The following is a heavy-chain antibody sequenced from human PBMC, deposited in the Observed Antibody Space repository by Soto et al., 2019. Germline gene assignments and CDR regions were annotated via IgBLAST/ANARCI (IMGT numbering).Heavy chain of an antibody. CDR2: ISYDGSNK. D-gene: IGHD6-13*01. CDR1: GFTFSSYG. J-gene: IGHJ6*03. V-gene: IGHV3-30*18. CDR3: AKAQDGYYYYYYMDV. Sequence: GGSLRLSCAASGFTFSSYGMHWVRQAPGKGLEWVAVISYDGSNKYYADSVKGRFTISRDNSKNTLYLQMNSLRAEDTAVYYCAKAQDGYYYYYYMDVWGKGTTVTVSS.